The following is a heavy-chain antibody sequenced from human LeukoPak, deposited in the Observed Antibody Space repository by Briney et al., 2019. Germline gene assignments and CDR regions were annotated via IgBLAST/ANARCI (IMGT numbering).Heavy chain of an antibody. CDR3: ARGGRERWLRSTPDYYYGMDV. Sequence: GGSLRLSCAASGFTVSSNYMSWVRQAPGKGLEWVSVIYSGGSTYYADSVKGRFTISRDNSKNTLYLQMNSLRAEDTAVYYCARGGRERWLRSTPDYYYGMDVWGQGATVTVSS. CDR2: IYSGGST. V-gene: IGHV3-53*01. CDR1: GFTVSSNY. J-gene: IGHJ6*02. D-gene: IGHD5-24*01.